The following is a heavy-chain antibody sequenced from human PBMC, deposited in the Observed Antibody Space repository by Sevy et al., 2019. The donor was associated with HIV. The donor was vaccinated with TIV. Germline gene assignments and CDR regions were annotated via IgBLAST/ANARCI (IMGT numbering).Heavy chain of an antibody. CDR2: ISAYNGNT. Sequence: ASVKVSCEGSGYTFTCYGIIWVRQAPGQGLEWMGWISAYNGNTNYAQKLQGRVTMTTDTSTSTAYMELTSLRSDDTAVYYCARGPRKYYDSSGYYYPPSYWGQGTLVTVSS. CDR1: GYTFTCYG. V-gene: IGHV1-18*01. CDR3: ARGPRKYYDSSGYYYPPSY. J-gene: IGHJ4*02. D-gene: IGHD3-22*01.